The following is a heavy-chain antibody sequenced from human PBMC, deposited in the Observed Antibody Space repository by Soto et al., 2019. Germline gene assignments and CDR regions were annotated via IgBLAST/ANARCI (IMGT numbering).Heavy chain of an antibody. CDR3: ARLPKGSTVTS. CDR1: GFRFSDHS. V-gene: IGHV3-48*02. D-gene: IGHD4-17*01. J-gene: IGHJ4*02. CDR2: ITSRGDSI. Sequence: EVQLVESGGGSVHPGGSVRLACAASGFRFSDHSMNWVRQAPGKGLEWVSYITSRGDSIYYADSVKGRFTVSRDNAKNSLFLQMNGLRDEDTAVYYCARLPKGSTVTSWGQGTLVTVSS.